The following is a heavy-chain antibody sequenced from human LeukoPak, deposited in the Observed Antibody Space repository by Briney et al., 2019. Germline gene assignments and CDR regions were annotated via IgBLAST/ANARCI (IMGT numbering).Heavy chain of an antibody. Sequence: GESLKISCKGSGYSFTSYWIGWVRQMSGKGLEWMGIIYSGDSDTRYSPSFQGQVTISADKSISTAYLQWSSLKASDTAIYYCARRAQYGSGSYYDLYYFDYWGQGTLVTVSS. J-gene: IGHJ4*02. CDR3: ARRAQYGSGSYYDLYYFDY. D-gene: IGHD3-10*01. V-gene: IGHV5-51*01. CDR1: GYSFTSYW. CDR2: IYSGDSDT.